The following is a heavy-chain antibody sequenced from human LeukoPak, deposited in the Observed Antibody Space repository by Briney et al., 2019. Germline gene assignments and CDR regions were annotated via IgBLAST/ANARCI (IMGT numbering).Heavy chain of an antibody. CDR2: INPSGGST. CDR1: GYTFTSYY. CDR3: ARDTDDSSGYYYGDAFDI. V-gene: IGHV1-46*01. J-gene: IGHJ3*02. D-gene: IGHD3-22*01. Sequence: ASVKVSCKASGYTFTSYYMHWVRQAPGQGLEWMGIINPSGGSTSYAQKFQGRVTITTDESTSTAYMELSSLRSEDTAVYYCARDTDDSSGYYYGDAFDIWGQGTRVTVSS.